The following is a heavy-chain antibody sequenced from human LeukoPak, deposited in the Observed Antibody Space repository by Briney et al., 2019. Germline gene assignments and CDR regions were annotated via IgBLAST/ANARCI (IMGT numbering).Heavy chain of an antibody. CDR3: PRDYKTFSGYVPFYY. Sequence: AGGSLRLSCAASGFTVSSNYMSWVRQAPGKGLEWVSVIYSGGSTYYADSVKGRFTISRDNSKNTLYLQMNSLRAEDTAVYYCPRDYKTFSGYVPFYYWGQGTLVTVSS. CDR1: GFTVSSNY. V-gene: IGHV3-53*01. CDR2: IYSGGST. D-gene: IGHD5-12*01. J-gene: IGHJ4*02.